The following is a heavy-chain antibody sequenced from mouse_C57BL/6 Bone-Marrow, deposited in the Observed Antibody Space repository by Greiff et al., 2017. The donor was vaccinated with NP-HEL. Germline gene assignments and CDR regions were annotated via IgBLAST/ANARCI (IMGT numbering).Heavy chain of an antibody. CDR2: IRLKSDNYAT. CDR1: GFTFSNYW. V-gene: IGHV6-3*01. D-gene: IGHD2-4*01. J-gene: IGHJ4*01. CDR3: TEPIYYDYGMDY. Sequence: EVKLMESGGGLVQPGGSMKLSCVASGFTFSNYWMNWVRQSPEKGLEWVAQIRLKSDNYATHYAESVKGRFTISRDDSKSSVYLQMNNLRAEDTGMYYCTEPIYYDYGMDYWGQGTSVTVSS.